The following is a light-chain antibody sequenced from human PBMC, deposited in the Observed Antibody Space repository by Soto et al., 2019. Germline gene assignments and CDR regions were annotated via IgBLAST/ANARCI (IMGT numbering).Light chain of an antibody. Sequence: EIVLTQSPATLSLSPGERATLSCRASQSVSSYLAWYQQRPGQAPRLLIHDTSTRATGIPARFSGSGSGTDFTLTISSLEPEDYAVYYCQEPSNWPIFTFGPGTKVDIK. CDR3: QEPSNWPIFT. J-gene: IGKJ3*01. V-gene: IGKV3-11*01. CDR1: QSVSSY. CDR2: DTS.